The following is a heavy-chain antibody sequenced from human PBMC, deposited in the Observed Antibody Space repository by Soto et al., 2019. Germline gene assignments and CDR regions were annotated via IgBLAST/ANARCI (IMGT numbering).Heavy chain of an antibody. CDR3: AKGGRQWLVTSDFNY. CDR2: VSHDGRNT. CDR1: GFTLSSYW. D-gene: IGHD6-19*01. J-gene: IGHJ4*02. Sequence: GGSLRLSCAASGFTLSSYWMHWVRQAPGKGLEWVAVVSHDGRNTHYADSVKGRFTISRDSSKNTVSLEMTSLRAEDTAVYYCAKGGRQWLVTSDFNYWGQGALVTVSS. V-gene: IGHV3-30*18.